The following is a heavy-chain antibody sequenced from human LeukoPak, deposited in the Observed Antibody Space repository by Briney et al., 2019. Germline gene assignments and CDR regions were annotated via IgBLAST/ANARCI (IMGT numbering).Heavy chain of an antibody. V-gene: IGHV1-18*04. CDR2: ISAYNGNT. D-gene: IGHD1-26*01. CDR1: GYTFTSYY. Sequence: GASVKVSCKASGYTFTSYYMHWVRQAPGQGLEWMGWISAYNGNTKYAQKLQGRVTMTTDTSTSTAYMELRSLRSDDTAVYYCARGVGVNSQPDYWGQGTLVTVSS. CDR3: ARGVGVNSQPDY. J-gene: IGHJ4*02.